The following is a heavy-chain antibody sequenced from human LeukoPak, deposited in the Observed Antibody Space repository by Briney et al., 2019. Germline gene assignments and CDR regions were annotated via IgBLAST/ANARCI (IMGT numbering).Heavy chain of an antibody. CDR2: FDPEDGET. CDR1: GYTLTELS. V-gene: IGHV1-24*01. Sequence: GASVKVFCKVSGYTLTELSMHWVRQAPGKGLEWMGGFDPEDGETIYAQKFQGRVTMTEDTSTDTAYMELSSLRSEDTAVYYCATVSTVVIILDAFDIWGQGTMVTVSS. CDR3: ATVSTVVIILDAFDI. D-gene: IGHD3-3*01. J-gene: IGHJ3*02.